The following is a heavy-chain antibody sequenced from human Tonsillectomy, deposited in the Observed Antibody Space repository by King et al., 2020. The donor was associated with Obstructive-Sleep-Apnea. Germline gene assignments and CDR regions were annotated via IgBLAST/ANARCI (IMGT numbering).Heavy chain of an antibody. V-gene: IGHV3-30*02. J-gene: IGHJ1*01. CDR1: GFTFSSYG. D-gene: IGHD3-22*01. CDR3: AKAPRITMIIDFISYFPH. CDR2: IRYDGSNK. Sequence: VQLVESGGGVVQPGRSLRLSCAASGFTFSSYGMHWVRQAPGKGLEWVAFIRYDGSNKYYADSVKGRFTISRDNSKNTLYLHTNSLRAEDTAVYYCAKAPRITMIIDFISYFPHWGQGTLVTISS.